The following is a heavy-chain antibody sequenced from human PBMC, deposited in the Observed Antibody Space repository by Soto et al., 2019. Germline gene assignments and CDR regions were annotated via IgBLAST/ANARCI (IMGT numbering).Heavy chain of an antibody. D-gene: IGHD3-16*01. V-gene: IGHV1-69*02. CDR2: IIPILGIA. CDR3: AVGAGYGYGYYYGMDV. Sequence: SVKVSCKASGGTFSSYTISWVRQAPGQGLEWMGRIIPILGIANYAQKFQGRVTITADKSTSTAYMELSSLRSEDTAVYYCAVGAGYGYGYYYGMDVWGQGTTVTVSS. J-gene: IGHJ6*02. CDR1: GGTFSSYT.